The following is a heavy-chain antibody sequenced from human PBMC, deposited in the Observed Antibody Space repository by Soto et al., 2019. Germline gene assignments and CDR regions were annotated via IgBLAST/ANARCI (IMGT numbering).Heavy chain of an antibody. D-gene: IGHD3-3*01. J-gene: IGHJ5*02. CDR1: GGSFSGYY. CDR2: INHSGST. Sequence: QVQLQQWGAGLLKPSETLSLTCAVYGGSFSGYYWSWIRQPPGKGLEWIGEINHSGSTNYNPSLKSRVTISVDTSKNQFSLKLSSVTAADTAVYYCARGFLWRGYYNWFDTWGQGTLVTVSS. V-gene: IGHV4-34*01. CDR3: ARGFLWRGYYNWFDT.